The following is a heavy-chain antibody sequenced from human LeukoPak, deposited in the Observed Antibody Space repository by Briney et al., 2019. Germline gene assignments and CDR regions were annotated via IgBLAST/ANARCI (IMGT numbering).Heavy chain of an antibody. J-gene: IGHJ6*02. Sequence: PSETLSLTCTVSGGSISSYYWSWIRQPPGKGLEWIGYIYYSGSTNYNPSLKSRVTISVDTSKNQFSLKLSSVTAADTAVYYCARAGYEWRGYYGMDVWGQGTTVTVSS. CDR3: ARAGYEWRGYYGMDV. CDR2: IYYSGST. D-gene: IGHD2-8*01. V-gene: IGHV4-59*01. CDR1: GGSISSYY.